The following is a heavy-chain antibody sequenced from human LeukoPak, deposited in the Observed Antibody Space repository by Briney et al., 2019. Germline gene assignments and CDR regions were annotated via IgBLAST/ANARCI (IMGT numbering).Heavy chain of an antibody. CDR1: GGSISSGSHY. V-gene: IGHV4-61*02. CDR3: ARVRWSGYYFDY. Sequence: PSQTLSLTCTVSGGSISSGSHYWSWIRQPAGKGLEWIGRIYTSGSTNYNPSLKSRVTISVDTSKNQFSLKLSSVTAADTAVYYCARVRWSGYYFDYWGQGTLVTVSS. D-gene: IGHD6-13*01. J-gene: IGHJ4*02. CDR2: IYTSGST.